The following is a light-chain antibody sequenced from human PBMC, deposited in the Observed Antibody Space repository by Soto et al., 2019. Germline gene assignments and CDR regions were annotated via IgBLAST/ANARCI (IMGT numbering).Light chain of an antibody. J-gene: IGKJ4*01. CDR2: DAS. Sequence: EIVMTQSPATLSMSPGETATLSCRASQSISNKVAWYQQKPGQAPRLLIYDASTRATGVPARFSGSGSGTEFILSISSLQSEHFAVYYCQQYNSWPLTFGGGTKVEIK. V-gene: IGKV3-15*01. CDR1: QSISNK. CDR3: QQYNSWPLT.